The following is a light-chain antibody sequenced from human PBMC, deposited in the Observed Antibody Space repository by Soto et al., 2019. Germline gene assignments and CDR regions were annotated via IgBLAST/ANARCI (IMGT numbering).Light chain of an antibody. CDR3: YSAADNNLGV. V-gene: IGLV3-27*01. J-gene: IGLJ2*01. Sequence: SYELTQSSSVSVSPGQTARITCSGDVLAKKYARWFQQKPGQAPVLLIYKDSERPSGIPERFSGSSSGTTVTLTISGAHVEDEADYYCYSAADNNLGVFGGGTKLTVL. CDR2: KDS. CDR1: VLAKKY.